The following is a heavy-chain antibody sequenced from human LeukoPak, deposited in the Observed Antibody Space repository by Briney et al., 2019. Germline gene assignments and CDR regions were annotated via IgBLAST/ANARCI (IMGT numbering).Heavy chain of an antibody. CDR3: ARVWTCCGGDCYGTDY. Sequence: ASVKVSCKASGYTFTSYYMHWVRQAPGQGLEWMGIINPSGGSTSYAQKFQGRVTMTRDTSTSTVYMELSSLRSEDTAVYYCARVWTCCGGDCYGTDYWGQGTLVTVSS. CDR1: GYTFTSYY. D-gene: IGHD2-21*02. J-gene: IGHJ4*02. CDR2: INPSGGST. V-gene: IGHV1-46*01.